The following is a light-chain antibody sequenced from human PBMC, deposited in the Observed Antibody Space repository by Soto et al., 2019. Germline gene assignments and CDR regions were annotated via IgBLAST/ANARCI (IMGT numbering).Light chain of an antibody. V-gene: IGKV1-39*01. CDR3: QQSYSPLRT. J-gene: IGKJ1*01. CDR1: QSISSD. CDR2: AAS. Sequence: DIQMTQSPSSLSASVDDRVTITCRASQSISSDLNWYQQKPGKAPNLLIYAASSLQSGVPSRFSGSGSGTGFTLTISSLQPEDFASYYCQQSYSPLRTFGQGTKVEIK.